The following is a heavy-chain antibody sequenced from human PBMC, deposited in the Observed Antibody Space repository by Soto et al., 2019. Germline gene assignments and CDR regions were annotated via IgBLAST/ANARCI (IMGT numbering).Heavy chain of an antibody. V-gene: IGHV4-39*01. J-gene: IGHJ5*02. CDR2: IYYDTTT. CDR3: ARLGEYYQSLDP. CDR1: GDSISASTYY. D-gene: IGHD2-2*01. Sequence: SETLSLTCIVSGDSISASTYYWGWVRQPPGEGLEWIGSIYYDTTTYSNPSLKSRVSLSVDTSRNQFSLRLTSVTAADTAVYYCARLGEYYQSLDPWGPGTLVTVSS.